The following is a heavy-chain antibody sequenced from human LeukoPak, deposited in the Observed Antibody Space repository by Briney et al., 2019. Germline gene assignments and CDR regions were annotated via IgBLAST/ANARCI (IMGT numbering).Heavy chain of an antibody. CDR3: ARGPYQGKSGYYFY. Sequence: SETLSLTCAVYGGSFNDYYWTWIRQSPGKGLEWIGEITHSETTNHNPSLKSRVTMSVDTSKNQFSLRLNSVIAADTAVYYCARGPYQGKSGYYFYWGQGSRVTVSS. V-gene: IGHV4-34*01. J-gene: IGHJ4*02. D-gene: IGHD3-22*01. CDR2: ITHSETT. CDR1: GGSFNDYY.